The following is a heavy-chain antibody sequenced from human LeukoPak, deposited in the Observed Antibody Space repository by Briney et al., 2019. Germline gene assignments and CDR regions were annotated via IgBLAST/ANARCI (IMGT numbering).Heavy chain of an antibody. CDR3: ARDETSGSGRYYYYYYMDA. V-gene: IGHV4-39*07. D-gene: IGHD3-10*01. CDR2: IYYSGST. CDR1: GGSINSSTYY. J-gene: IGHJ6*03. Sequence: PSETLSLTCTVSGGSINSSTYYWGWIRQPPGKGLEWIGNIYYSGSTHDNPSLRSRVTISVDTSKNQFSLKLSSVTAADTAVYYCARDETSGSGRYYYYYYMDAWAKETTVTVSS.